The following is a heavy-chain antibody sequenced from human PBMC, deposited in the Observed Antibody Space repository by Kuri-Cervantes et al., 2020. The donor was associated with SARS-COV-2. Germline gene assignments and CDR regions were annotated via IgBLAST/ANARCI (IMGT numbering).Heavy chain of an antibody. J-gene: IGHJ5*02. CDR2: ISGSGGST. CDR1: GRSFSSYA. D-gene: IGHD2-2*01. CDR3: AKGRCSDTSCYDGAWFDL. Sequence: GGSLRPPWAPCGRSFSSYAMSWVRQAPGKGLEWVSAISGSGGSTYYADSVKGRFTISRDNSKNTLYLQMNSLRAEDTAVYYCAKGRCSDTSCYDGAWFDLWGQGPLVTVSS. V-gene: IGHV3-23*01.